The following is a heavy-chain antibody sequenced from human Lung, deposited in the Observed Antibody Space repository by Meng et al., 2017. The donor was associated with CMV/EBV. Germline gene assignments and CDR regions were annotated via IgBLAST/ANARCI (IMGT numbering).Heavy chain of an antibody. Sequence: QRPLEESGPGLVKPSETLSLTCTVSGGSISSSSDYWAWIRQPPGEGLEWIGSVVYSGTTYYTSSLKSRVSISVDTSKNQFSLKLSSVTAADTAVYYCARHHHSPTFDYWGQGTLVTVSS. CDR1: GGSISSSSDY. J-gene: IGHJ4*02. D-gene: IGHD1-14*01. CDR3: ARHHHSPTFDY. V-gene: IGHV4-39*01. CDR2: VVYSGTT.